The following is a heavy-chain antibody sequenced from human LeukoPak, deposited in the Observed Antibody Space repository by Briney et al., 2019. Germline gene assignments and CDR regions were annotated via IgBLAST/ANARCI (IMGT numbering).Heavy chain of an antibody. D-gene: IGHD1-26*01. CDR1: GYTFTSYG. CDR3: ARKKAGSASYVY. J-gene: IGHJ4*02. Sequence: ASVKVSCKASGYTFTSYGISWVRQAPGQVLEWMGWINPNTGGTNYAQKFQGRVTMTRDTSISTAYMELSRLRSDDTAVYYCARKKAGSASYVYWGQGTLVTVSS. CDR2: INPNTGGT. V-gene: IGHV1-2*02.